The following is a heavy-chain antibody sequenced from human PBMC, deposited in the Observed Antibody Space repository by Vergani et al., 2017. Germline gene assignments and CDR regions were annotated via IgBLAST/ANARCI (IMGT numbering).Heavy chain of an antibody. Sequence: QVQLVESGGGVVQPGRSLRLSCAASGFTFSSYGMHWVRQAPGKGLEWVAVISYDGSNKYYADSVKGRFTISRDNSKNTRYLQMNSLKTEDTAVYYCTTDALIAAPPTTYYYYGMDVWGQGTTVTVSS. CDR2: ISYDGSNK. CDR1: GFTFSSYG. CDR3: TTDALIAAPPTTYYYYGMDV. D-gene: IGHD6-13*01. J-gene: IGHJ6*02. V-gene: IGHV3-30*03.